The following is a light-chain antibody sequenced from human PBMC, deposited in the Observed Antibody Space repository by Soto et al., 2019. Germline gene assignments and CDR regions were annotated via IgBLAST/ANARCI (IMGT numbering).Light chain of an antibody. Sequence: QSVLTQPASVSGSPGQSITISCTGTSSDVGGYNYVSWYQQHPGKAPKLMIYDVSNRPSGVSNRFSGSKSGNTASLTISVLQAEDEADYYCSSYTSSSTLVFGTGTKVTV. CDR3: SSYTSSSTLV. J-gene: IGLJ1*01. CDR1: SSDVGGYNY. V-gene: IGLV2-14*01. CDR2: DVS.